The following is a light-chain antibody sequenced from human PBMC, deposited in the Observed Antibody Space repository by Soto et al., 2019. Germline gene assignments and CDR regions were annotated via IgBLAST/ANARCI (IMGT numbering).Light chain of an antibody. V-gene: IGKV3-11*01. Sequence: EIVLTQSPATLSLCPGERATLSFRAIHSVSSYLACYQQKPGQAPTLLLFYASTRATGIPARFSGSGSGTNFTLPITSLEPEDFAVYYCQQRSNWPPTFGQGTKVDIK. J-gene: IGKJ1*01. CDR2: YAS. CDR1: HSVSSY. CDR3: QQRSNWPPT.